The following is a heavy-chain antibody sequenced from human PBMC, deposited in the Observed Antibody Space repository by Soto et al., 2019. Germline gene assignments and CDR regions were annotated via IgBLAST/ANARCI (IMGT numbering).Heavy chain of an antibody. Sequence: QVQLVESGGGVVQPGRSLRLSCAASGFTFSSYGMHWVRQAPGKGLEWVAVISYDGSNKYYADSVKGRFTISRDNSKNTLYLQMNSLRAEDTAVYYCAKGDSSSWIPSAFDIWGQGTMVTVSS. D-gene: IGHD6-13*01. V-gene: IGHV3-30*18. CDR1: GFTFSSYG. CDR2: ISYDGSNK. CDR3: AKGDSSSWIPSAFDI. J-gene: IGHJ3*02.